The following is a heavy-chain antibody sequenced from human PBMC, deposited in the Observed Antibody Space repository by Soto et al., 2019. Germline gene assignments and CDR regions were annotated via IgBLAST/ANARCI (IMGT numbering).Heavy chain of an antibody. CDR3: AKGIWSWGDYTYGMDV. CDR1: GYTFTSYD. Sequence: ASVKVSCKASGYTFTSYDINWVRQATGQGLEWMGWMNPNSGNTGYAQKFQGRVTMTRNTSISTAYMELSSLRSEDTAVYYCAKGIWSWGDYTYGMDVWGQGTTVTVSS. D-gene: IGHD3-10*01. V-gene: IGHV1-8*01. J-gene: IGHJ6*02. CDR2: MNPNSGNT.